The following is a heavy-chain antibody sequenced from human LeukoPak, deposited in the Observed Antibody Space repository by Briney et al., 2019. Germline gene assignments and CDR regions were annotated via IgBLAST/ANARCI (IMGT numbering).Heavy chain of an antibody. V-gene: IGHV4-61*02. CDR2: IYTSGST. Sequence: SQTLSLTCTVSGGSISSGSYYWSWIRQPAGKGLEWIGRIYTSGSTNYNPSLKSRVTISVDTSKNQFSPKLSSVTAADTAVYYCARGQRGSGSYWKGNWFDPWGQGTLVTVSS. D-gene: IGHD3-10*01. CDR1: GGSISSGSYY. CDR3: ARGQRGSGSYWKGNWFDP. J-gene: IGHJ5*02.